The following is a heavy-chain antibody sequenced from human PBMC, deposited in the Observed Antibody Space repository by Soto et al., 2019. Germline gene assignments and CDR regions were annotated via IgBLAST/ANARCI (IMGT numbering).Heavy chain of an antibody. CDR3: ARGGNVLRFLEDYGMDV. CDR2: TYYRSKWYD. D-gene: IGHD3-3*01. V-gene: IGHV6-1*01. CDR1: GDSVSSNSAA. J-gene: IGHJ6*02. Sequence: SRTLSLTCAISGDSVSSNSAAWNWIRQSPSRGLEWLGRTYYRSKWYDDDAVSLKSRITINPGTSRNHFSLQLNSVTPEDTAVNYCARGGNVLRFLEDYGMDVWGQGTTVTVPS.